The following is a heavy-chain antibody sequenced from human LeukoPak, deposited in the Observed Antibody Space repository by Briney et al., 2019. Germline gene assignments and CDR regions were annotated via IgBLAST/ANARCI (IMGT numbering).Heavy chain of an antibody. V-gene: IGHV3-30*18. CDR2: ISYDGSNK. Sequence: QSGGSLRLSCAASGFTFSAYGMHWVRQAPGKGLEWVAVISYDGSNKYYADSVKGRFTISRDNSKNTLYLQMNSLRAEDTAVYYCAKDRWEDYWGQGTLVTVSS. CDR3: AKDRWEDY. D-gene: IGHD1-26*01. CDR1: GFTFSAYG. J-gene: IGHJ4*02.